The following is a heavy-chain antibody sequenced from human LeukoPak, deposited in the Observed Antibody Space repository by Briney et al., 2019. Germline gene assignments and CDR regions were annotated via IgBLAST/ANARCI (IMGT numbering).Heavy chain of an antibody. Sequence: SETLSLTCTVSGVSISSFYWSWIRRPPGKGLEWIGYINDRGSTTYNPSLKSRVTISRDTSKKQFSLNLRSVTSADTAVYYCARGLKLTGLFDYWGQGALVTVSS. CDR3: ARGLKLTGLFDY. J-gene: IGHJ4*02. V-gene: IGHV4-59*01. CDR2: INDRGST. D-gene: IGHD1-20*01. CDR1: GVSISSFY.